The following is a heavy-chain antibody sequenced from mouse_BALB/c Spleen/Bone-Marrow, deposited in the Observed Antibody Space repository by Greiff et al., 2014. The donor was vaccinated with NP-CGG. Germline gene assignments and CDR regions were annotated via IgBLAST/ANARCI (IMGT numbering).Heavy chain of an antibody. CDR3: SGYDYYVGYFDY. V-gene: IGHV3-2*02. CDR2: ISYSGST. D-gene: IGHD1-1*01. J-gene: IGHJ2*01. Sequence: VQLQQSGPGLVKPSQSLSLTCTVTGYSITSAYAWNWIRQFPGNKLEWMGYISYSGSTNYNPSLKSRISFTRDTSKNQFFLQLNSVTTEDAAAVYCSGYDYYVGYFDYWGQGTTLTVSS. CDR1: GYSITSAYA.